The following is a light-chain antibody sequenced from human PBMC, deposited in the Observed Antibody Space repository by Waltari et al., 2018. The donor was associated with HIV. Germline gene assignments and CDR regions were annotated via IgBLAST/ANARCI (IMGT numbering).Light chain of an antibody. Sequence: QSALTQPASVSGSPGQSITIPCTGTSSDIGGYDHVCWYQQHPGRAPKLKIYDVSNRPSGGSDRFSGSKSGNTAALTISGLQTEDEADYYCSSFTSGTTWVFGGGTKVTVL. CDR3: SSFTSGTTWV. V-gene: IGLV2-14*03. CDR1: SSDIGGYDH. CDR2: DVS. J-gene: IGLJ3*02.